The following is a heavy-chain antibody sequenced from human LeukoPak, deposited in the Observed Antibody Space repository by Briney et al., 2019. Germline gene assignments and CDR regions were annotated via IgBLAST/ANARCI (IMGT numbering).Heavy chain of an antibody. CDR3: AKRIDFWSGYCFDY. J-gene: IGHJ4*02. V-gene: IGHV1-8*01. D-gene: IGHD3-3*01. Sequence: ASVKDSCKASGYTFTSYDINWVRQATEQGLEWMGWMNPNSGNTGYAQKFQGRVTMTRNTSISTAYMELSSLRSEDTAVYYCAKRIDFWSGYCFDYWGQGTLVTVSS. CDR2: MNPNSGNT. CDR1: GYTFTSYD.